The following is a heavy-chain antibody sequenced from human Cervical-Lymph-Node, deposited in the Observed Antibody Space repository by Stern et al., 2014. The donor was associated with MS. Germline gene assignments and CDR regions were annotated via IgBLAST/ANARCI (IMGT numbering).Heavy chain of an antibody. CDR2: IYLSDADT. CDR1: GYTFTSYC. D-gene: IGHD3-10*01. V-gene: IGHV5-51*01. Sequence: EVQLVQSGAEVKKPGASLKISCKGSGYTFTSYCIGWVRQMPGKGLEWMGLIYLSDADTRSSPSLQGKVTISTDKSISTAYLQLSSLKASDTAMYYCARPWGFGELRDAFDIWGQGTMVTVSS. CDR3: ARPWGFGELRDAFDI. J-gene: IGHJ3*02.